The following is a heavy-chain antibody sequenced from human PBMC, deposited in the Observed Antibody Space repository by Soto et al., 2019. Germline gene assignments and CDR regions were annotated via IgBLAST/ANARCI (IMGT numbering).Heavy chain of an antibody. Sequence: EVQLLESGGGLVQPGGSLRLSCAASGFTFSTYAMSWVRQAPGKGLEWVSTITTSGGNTYYADSVQGRFTISRDNSMTTLDLQMNSLRAEDTAVYYCAGRYCTNGVCYTNYFYYIDVWGKGTTFTVSS. J-gene: IGHJ6*03. D-gene: IGHD2-8*01. CDR3: AGRYCTNGVCYTNYFYYIDV. CDR2: ITTSGGNT. V-gene: IGHV3-23*01. CDR1: GFTFSTYA.